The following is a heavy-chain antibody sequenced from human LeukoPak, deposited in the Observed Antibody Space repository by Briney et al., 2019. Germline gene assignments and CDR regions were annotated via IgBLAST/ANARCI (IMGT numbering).Heavy chain of an antibody. CDR2: ISSSGSTI. J-gene: IGHJ4*02. V-gene: IGHV3-11*01. Sequence: PGGSLRLSCAASGFTFSDCYMSWIRQAPGKGLEWVSYISSSGSTIYYADSVKGRFTISRDNAKNSMYLQMNSLRADDTAVYYCARMDLVGASTWDYWGQGTLVTVSS. D-gene: IGHD1-26*01. CDR3: ARMDLVGASTWDY. CDR1: GFTFSDCY.